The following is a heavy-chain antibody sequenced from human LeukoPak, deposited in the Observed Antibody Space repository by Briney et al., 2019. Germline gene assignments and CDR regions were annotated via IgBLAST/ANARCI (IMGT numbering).Heavy chain of an antibody. D-gene: IGHD3-22*01. Sequence: PGGSLRLSCAASGFTFDDYGMSWVRQAPGKGLEWVFGINWNGGSTGYADSVKGQFTISRDNAKNSLYLQMNSLRAGDTALYYCARERTYYYDSNPDYFDYWGQGTLVTVSS. CDR2: INWNGGST. V-gene: IGHV3-20*04. CDR1: GFTFDDYG. CDR3: ARERTYYYDSNPDYFDY. J-gene: IGHJ4*02.